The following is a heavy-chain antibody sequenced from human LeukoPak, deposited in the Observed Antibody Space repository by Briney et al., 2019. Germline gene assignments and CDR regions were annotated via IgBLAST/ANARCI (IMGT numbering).Heavy chain of an antibody. CDR1: GYTFTSYD. D-gene: IGHD6-13*01. V-gene: IGHV1-18*01. CDR2: VSAYNGHT. Sequence: ASVKVSCKASGYTFTSYDINWVRQAPGQGLEWMGWVSAYNGHTNYAQKLQGRVTMTTDTSTSTVYMELRNLISDDTAVYYCAKDMAAAGKVSDYWGQGTLVTVSS. CDR3: AKDMAAAGKVSDY. J-gene: IGHJ4*02.